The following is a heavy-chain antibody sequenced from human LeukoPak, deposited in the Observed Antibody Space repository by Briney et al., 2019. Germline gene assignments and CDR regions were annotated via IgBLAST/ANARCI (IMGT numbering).Heavy chain of an antibody. CDR3: GKDIYGSGSYWFGYYGMDV. Sequence: PGGSLRLSCAASGFTFSSYGMHWVRQAPGKGLEWVAFIRYDGSNKYYADSVKGRFTISRDNSKNTLYLQMNSLRAEDTVVYYCGKDIYGSGSYWFGYYGMDVWGQGTTVTVSS. CDR1: GFTFSSYG. CDR2: IRYDGSNK. J-gene: IGHJ6*02. V-gene: IGHV3-30*02. D-gene: IGHD3-10*01.